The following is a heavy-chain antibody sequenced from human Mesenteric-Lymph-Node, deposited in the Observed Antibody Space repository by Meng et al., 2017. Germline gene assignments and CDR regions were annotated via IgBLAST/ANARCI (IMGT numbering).Heavy chain of an antibody. V-gene: IGHV4-34*01. D-gene: IGHD4-17*01. CDR1: GGSFSGYY. CDR2: INHSGST. Sequence: QVQTQQWGVELLKPPEPLSLTCSVYGGSFSGYYWSWIRQTPGKGLEWIGEINHSGSTNYNPSLKSRVTISVDTSKNQFSLKLSSVTAADTAVYYCARRYGASAYNWFDPWGQGTLVTVSS. CDR3: ARRYGASAYNWFDP. J-gene: IGHJ5*02.